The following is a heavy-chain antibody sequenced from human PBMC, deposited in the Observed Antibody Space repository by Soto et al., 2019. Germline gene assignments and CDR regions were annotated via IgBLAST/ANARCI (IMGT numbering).Heavy chain of an antibody. V-gene: IGHV3-33*01. CDR3: ARGPAANEYYFDY. D-gene: IGHD2-2*01. CDR1: GFTFSSYG. CDR2: IWYDGSNK. Sequence: GGSLRLSCAASGFTFSSYGMHWVRQAPGKGLEWVAVIWYDGSNKYYADSVKGRFTISRDNSKNTLYLQMNSLRAEDTAVYYCARGPAANEYYFDYWGQGTLVTVSS. J-gene: IGHJ4*02.